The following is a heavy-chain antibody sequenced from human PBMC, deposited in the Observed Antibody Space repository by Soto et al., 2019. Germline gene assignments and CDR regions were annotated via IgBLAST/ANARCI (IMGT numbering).Heavy chain of an antibody. CDR2: ITGSGGSA. CDR1: GFTFSNFV. Sequence: GSRRLSCDASGFTFSNFVMSWVRQVPGKGLEWVSAITGSGGSAYYAVFVRGRFTSSRDNSKSTVVLEMSSLGAADTAVYYCAVHPSQNYYWLDVWDQETTVAVSS. CDR3: AVHPSQNYYWLDV. V-gene: IGHV3-23*01. J-gene: IGHJ6*02.